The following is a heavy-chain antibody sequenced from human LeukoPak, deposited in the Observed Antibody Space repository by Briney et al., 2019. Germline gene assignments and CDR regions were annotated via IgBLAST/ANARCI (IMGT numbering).Heavy chain of an antibody. D-gene: IGHD6-13*01. Sequence: ASVKVSCKVSGYTLTELSMHWVRQAPGKGLEWMGAFDPEDGETIYAQKFQGRVTMTEDTSTDTAYMELSSLRSEDTAVYYCATGTGSSSWMEEYFDYWGQGTLVTVSS. V-gene: IGHV1-24*01. CDR1: GYTLTELS. CDR3: ATGTGSSSWMEEYFDY. CDR2: FDPEDGET. J-gene: IGHJ4*02.